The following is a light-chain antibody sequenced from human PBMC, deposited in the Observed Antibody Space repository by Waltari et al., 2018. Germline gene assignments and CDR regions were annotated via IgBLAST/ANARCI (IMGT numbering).Light chain of an antibody. V-gene: IGLV3-10*01. Sequence: SYELTQPPSVSVSPGQTARITCSGDALPKKYAYWYQQKSGQAPVLVIYEDSKRPSGIPARFSGSSSGTMATLTISRAQVEDEADYYCYSTDSSGNHRVFGGGTKLTVL. CDR3: YSTDSSGNHRV. CDR1: ALPKKY. CDR2: EDS. J-gene: IGLJ3*02.